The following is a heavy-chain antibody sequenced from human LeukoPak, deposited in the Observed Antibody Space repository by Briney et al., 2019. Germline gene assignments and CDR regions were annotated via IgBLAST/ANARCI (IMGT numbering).Heavy chain of an antibody. CDR3: ARVGCSGGSCYRLRYYMDV. D-gene: IGHD2-15*01. V-gene: IGHV4-39*07. Sequence: SETLSLTCNVSGASISNSTYYWGWIRQPPGKGLEWIGSIYYSGSTYCKPSLKTGLTISVDTSKNQFSVNLSSVTAADTAVYYCARVGCSGGSCYRLRYYMDVWGKGTTVTVSS. CDR1: GASISNSTYY. CDR2: IYYSGST. J-gene: IGHJ6*03.